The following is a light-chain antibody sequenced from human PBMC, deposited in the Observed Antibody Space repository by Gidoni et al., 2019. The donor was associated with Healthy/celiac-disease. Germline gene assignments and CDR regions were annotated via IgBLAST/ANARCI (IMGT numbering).Light chain of an antibody. V-gene: IGLV2-8*01. J-gene: IGLJ2*01. CDR1: SSDVGGYNY. Sequence: QSALTQPPSASGSPVQSVTISCTGTSSDVGGYNYVSWYQQHPGKAPKLMIYEVSKRPSGVPERFSGSKSGNTASLTVSGRQAEDEADYYCSSYAGSNNVVFGGGTKLTVL. CDR3: SSYAGSNNVV. CDR2: EVS.